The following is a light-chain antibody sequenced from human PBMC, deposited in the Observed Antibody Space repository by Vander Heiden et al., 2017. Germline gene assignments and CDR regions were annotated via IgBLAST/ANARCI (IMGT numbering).Light chain of an antibody. Sequence: DIQMTQSPSSLSASIGDRVTITCQASQDINNFLNCYQQKPGKAPKLLIYDASNVETGVPSRLSGSGSGTDFTLTISGLQPEDIATYYCQQYDSLPPYTFGQGTKLEIK. J-gene: IGKJ2*01. V-gene: IGKV1-33*01. CDR2: DAS. CDR3: QQYDSLPPYT. CDR1: QDINNF.